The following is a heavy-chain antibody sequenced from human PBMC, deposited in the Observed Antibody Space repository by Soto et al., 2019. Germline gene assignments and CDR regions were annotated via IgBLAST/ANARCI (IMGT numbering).Heavy chain of an antibody. Sequence: ASVKVSCKASGGTFSSYAISWVRQAPGQGLEWMGGIIPIFGTANYAQKFQGKVTITADESTSTAYMELSSLRFEDTALYYCARDLGCYDSSGPGPHMYYYYGMDVWGQGTTVTVSS. D-gene: IGHD3-22*01. V-gene: IGHV1-69*13. CDR1: GGTFSSYA. J-gene: IGHJ6*02. CDR3: ARDLGCYDSSGPGPHMYYYYGMDV. CDR2: IIPIFGTA.